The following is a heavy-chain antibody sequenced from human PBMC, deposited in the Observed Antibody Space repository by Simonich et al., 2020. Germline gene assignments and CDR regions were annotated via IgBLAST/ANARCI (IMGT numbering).Heavy chain of an antibody. CDR1: GGSISSSSYY. Sequence: QLQLQESGPGLVKPSETLSLTCTVSGGSISSSSYYWGWIRQPPGKGLGWIGSIYYSGSTYYNPSLKVRVTISGATSKNQFSLKLSSVTAADTAVYYCARHAGFAFDIWGQGTMVTVSS. CDR3: ARHAGFAFDI. J-gene: IGHJ3*02. V-gene: IGHV4-39*01. CDR2: IYYSGST. D-gene: IGHD6-13*01.